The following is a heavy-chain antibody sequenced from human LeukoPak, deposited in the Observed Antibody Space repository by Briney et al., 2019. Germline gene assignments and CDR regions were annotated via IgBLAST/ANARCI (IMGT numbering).Heavy chain of an antibody. Sequence: SETLSLTCTVSGGSIISSDYHWGWVRQPPGKGLEWIGTISYSGNTDYNPSLRSRVTISVDTSNNQFSLRLGSVAAADTAVYHCARHCCSGPAKRVFDIWGQGTMVTVSS. CDR3: ARHCCSGPAKRVFDI. CDR2: ISYSGNT. V-gene: IGHV4-39*01. D-gene: IGHD2-15*01. CDR1: GGSIISSDYH. J-gene: IGHJ3*02.